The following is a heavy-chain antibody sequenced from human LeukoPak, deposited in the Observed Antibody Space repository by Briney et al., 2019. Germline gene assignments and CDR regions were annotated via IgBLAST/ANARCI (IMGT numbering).Heavy chain of an antibody. J-gene: IGHJ4*02. CDR1: GFTFSSYA. D-gene: IGHD3-9*01. Sequence: GGSLRLSCAASGFTFSSYATSWVRPAPGQGLEGVANIKQDGSEKYYVDSGKGPFTISRDSAKNSLYLQMNSLRAEDTAVYYCASVDILTGYYIPLGFDYWGQGTLVTVSS. V-gene: IGHV3-7*01. CDR3: ASVDILTGYYIPLGFDY. CDR2: IKQDGSEK.